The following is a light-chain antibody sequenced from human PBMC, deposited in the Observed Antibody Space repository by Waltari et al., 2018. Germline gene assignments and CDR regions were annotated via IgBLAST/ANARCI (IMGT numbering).Light chain of an antibody. V-gene: IGLV3-9*01. CDR2: RDS. Sequence: SYALTQPLSVSVALGQTATLSCGGSYIGTRSVHWYQQRPGQAPVLVIYRDSKRPSGFPERFSGATSGNAATLTISRAQAGDEAGYYCQVWDSSAEVFGGGTKLTVL. CDR3: QVWDSSAEV. CDR1: YIGTRS. J-gene: IGLJ2*01.